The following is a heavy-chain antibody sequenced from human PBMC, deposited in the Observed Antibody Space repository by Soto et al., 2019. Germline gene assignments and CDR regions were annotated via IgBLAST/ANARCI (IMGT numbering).Heavy chain of an antibody. J-gene: IGHJ6*02. CDR3: AKNSGPLGYFDWSYYYGMDV. CDR2: ISYDGSNK. V-gene: IGHV3-30*18. Sequence: PGGSLRITCAACGFTFRSYGMHWARQAPGKGLEWVAVISYDGSNKYYADSVKGRFTISRDNSKNTLYLQMNSLRAEDTAVYYCAKNSGPLGYFDWSYYYGMDVWGQGTTVTVSS. CDR1: GFTFRSYG. D-gene: IGHD3-9*01.